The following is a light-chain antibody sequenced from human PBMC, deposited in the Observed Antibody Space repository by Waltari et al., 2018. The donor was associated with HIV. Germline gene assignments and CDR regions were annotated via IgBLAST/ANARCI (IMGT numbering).Light chain of an antibody. J-gene: IGLJ3*02. Sequence: QSALTQPRAVSGSPGQSVTISCTGTSSEVGGYDSVSWYLQHPGKVPKLIIYEVIKRPSGVPDLFSGSKSGNTASLTISGLQTEDEADYFCCSYAGTYTYVLFGGGTKLTVL. CDR1: SSEVGGYDS. V-gene: IGLV2-11*01. CDR3: CSYAGTYTYVL. CDR2: EVI.